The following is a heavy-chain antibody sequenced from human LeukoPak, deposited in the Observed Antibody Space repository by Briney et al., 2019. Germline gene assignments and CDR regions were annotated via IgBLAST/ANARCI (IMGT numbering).Heavy chain of an antibody. CDR2: IIGSGGST. J-gene: IGHJ4*02. CDR1: GFTFSSFA. CDR3: AKDRMVRGVIRRYYFDY. V-gene: IGHV3-23*01. D-gene: IGHD3-10*01. Sequence: GGSLRLSCAASGFTFSSFAMSWVRQAPGKGLEWVSAIIGSGGSTYYADSVKGRFTISRDNSKNTLYLQMNSLRAEDTAVYYCAKDRMVRGVIRRYYFDYWGQGTLVTVSS.